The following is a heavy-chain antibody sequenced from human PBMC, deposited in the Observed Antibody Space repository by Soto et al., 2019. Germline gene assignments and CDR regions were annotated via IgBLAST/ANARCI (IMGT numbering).Heavy chain of an antibody. CDR1: GYTVITYD. V-gene: IGHV1-8*01. CDR3: ARRKERSGPHYFDS. D-gene: IGHD6-25*01. CDR2: MNPSNGNA. Sequence: GASVKVSCKASGYTVITYDIHCVRQATGQGLEWMGWMNPSNGNAGYAQKFQGRVTMTRNTSISTAYMDLSSLRSEDTAVYFCARRKERSGPHYFDSWGQGTLVTVSS. J-gene: IGHJ4*02.